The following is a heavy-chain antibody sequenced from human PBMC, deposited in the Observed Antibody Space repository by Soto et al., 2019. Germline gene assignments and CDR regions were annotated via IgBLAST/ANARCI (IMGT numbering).Heavy chain of an antibody. CDR1: GGSISSSSYY. CDR3: ARQTVTKGTY. D-gene: IGHD4-17*01. CDR2: IYYSGST. V-gene: IGHV4-39*01. J-gene: IGHJ4*02. Sequence: QLQLQESGPGLVKPSETLSLTCTVSGGSISSSSYYWGWIRQPPGKGLEWIGSIYYSGSTYSNPSLQSRVTKSVDTSKNQFSLKLSSVTAADTAVYYCARQTVTKGTYWGQGTLVTVSS.